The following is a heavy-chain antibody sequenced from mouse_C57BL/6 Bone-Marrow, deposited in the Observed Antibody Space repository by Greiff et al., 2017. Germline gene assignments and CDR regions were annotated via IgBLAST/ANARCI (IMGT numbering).Heavy chain of an antibody. J-gene: IGHJ4*01. D-gene: IGHD1-1*01. CDR1: GYTFTSYW. CDR3: AIWGVYYYGSRGDYYAMDY. CDR2: IHPSDSDT. Sequence: VQLKQPGAELVKPGASVKVSCKASGYTFTSYWMHWVKQRPGQGLEWIGRIHPSDSDTNYNQKFKGKATLTVDKSSSTAYMQLSSLTSEDSAVYYCAIWGVYYYGSRGDYYAMDYWGQGTSVTVSS. V-gene: IGHV1-74*01.